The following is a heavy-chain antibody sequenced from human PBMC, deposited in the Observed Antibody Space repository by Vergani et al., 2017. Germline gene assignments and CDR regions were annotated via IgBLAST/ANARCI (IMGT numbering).Heavy chain of an antibody. CDR2: ISSSGSTI. J-gene: IGHJ3*02. V-gene: IGHV3-11*04. CDR3: ARSDVRFLEWLSREAGGFDI. Sequence: QVQLVESGGGLVKPGGSLRLSCAASGFTFSDYYMSWIRQAPGKGLEWVSYISSSGSTIYYADSVKGRFTISRDNAKNSLYLQMNSLRAEDTAVYYGARSDVRFLEWLSREAGGFDIWGQGTMVTVSS. D-gene: IGHD3-3*01. CDR1: GFTFSDYY.